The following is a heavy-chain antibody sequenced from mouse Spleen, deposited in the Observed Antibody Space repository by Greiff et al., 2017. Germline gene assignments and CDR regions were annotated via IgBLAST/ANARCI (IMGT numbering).Heavy chain of an antibody. CDR3: ATTRYYGSSSPDY. Sequence: QVHVKQSGAELAKPGASVKLSCKASGYTFTSYWMHWVKQRPGQGLEWIGYINPSSGYTKYNQKFKDKATLTADKSSSTAYMQLSSLTYEDSAVYCCATTRYYGSSSPDYWGQGTTRTGSS. CDR2: INPSSGYT. CDR1: GYTFTSYW. V-gene: IGHV1-7*01. J-gene: IGHJ2*01. D-gene: IGHD1-1*01.